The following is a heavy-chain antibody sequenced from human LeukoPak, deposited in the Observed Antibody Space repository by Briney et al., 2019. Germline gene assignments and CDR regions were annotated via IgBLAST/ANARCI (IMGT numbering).Heavy chain of an antibody. V-gene: IGHV3-23*01. CDR1: GFTFSSYA. J-gene: IGHJ4*02. Sequence: GGSLRLSCAASGFTFSSYAMSWVRQAPGKGLEWVSAISGSGGSTYYADSVKGRFTISRDNAKNSLFLQMNRLRADDTAVYYCAREGDGYNSPIDYWGQGTLVTVSS. CDR3: AREGDGYNSPIDY. CDR2: ISGSGGST. D-gene: IGHD5-24*01.